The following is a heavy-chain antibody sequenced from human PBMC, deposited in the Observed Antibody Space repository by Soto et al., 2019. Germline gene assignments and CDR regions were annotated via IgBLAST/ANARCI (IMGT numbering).Heavy chain of an antibody. CDR2: INHSGST. Sequence: SSETLSLTCAVYGGSFSGYYWSWIRQPPGKGLEWIGEINHSGSTNYNPSLKSRVTISVDTSKNQFSLKLSSVTAADTAVYYCARAKGIAAARSLGWFDPWGQGTLVTVSS. V-gene: IGHV4-34*01. J-gene: IGHJ5*02. CDR3: ARAKGIAAARSLGWFDP. D-gene: IGHD6-13*01. CDR1: GGSFSGYY.